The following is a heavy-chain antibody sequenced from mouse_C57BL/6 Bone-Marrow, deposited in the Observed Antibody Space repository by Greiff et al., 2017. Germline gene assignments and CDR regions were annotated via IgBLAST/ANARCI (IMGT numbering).Heavy chain of an antibody. CDR3: TGYYDAYWYFDV. CDR1: GFTFSNYW. V-gene: IGHV6-3*01. J-gene: IGHJ1*03. Sequence: EVKLMESGGGLVQPGGSMKLSCVASGFTFSNYWMNWVRQSPEKGLEWVAQIRLKSDNYATHYAESVKGRFTISRDDSKSSVYLQMNNLRAEDTGIYYCTGYYDAYWYFDVWGTGTTVTVSS. D-gene: IGHD2-4*01. CDR2: IRLKSDNYAT.